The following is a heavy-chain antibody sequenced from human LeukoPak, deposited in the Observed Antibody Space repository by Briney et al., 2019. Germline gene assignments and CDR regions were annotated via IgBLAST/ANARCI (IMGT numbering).Heavy chain of an antibody. CDR1: GGSISSGDYY. CDR2: IYYSGST. V-gene: IGHV4-30-4*01. Sequence: SQTLSLTCTVSGGSISSGDYYWSWIRQPPGKGPEWIGYIYYSGSTYYNPSLKSRVTISVDTSKNQFSLKLSSVTAADTAVYYCARDRPIFDWFDPWGQGTLVTVSS. D-gene: IGHD2/OR15-2a*01. CDR3: ARDRPIFDWFDP. J-gene: IGHJ5*02.